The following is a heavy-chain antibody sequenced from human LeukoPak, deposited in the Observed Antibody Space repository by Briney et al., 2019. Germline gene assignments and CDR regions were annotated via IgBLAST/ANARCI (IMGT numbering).Heavy chain of an antibody. CDR3: ATVPAAMPTFYYGMDV. CDR1: GFTFSSYS. Sequence: GGSLRLSCAASGFTFSSYSMNWVRQAPGKGLEWVSSISSSSSYMYYADSVKGRFTISRDNAKNSLYLQMNSLRAEDTAVYYCATVPAAMPTFYYGMDVWGQGTTVTVSS. V-gene: IGHV3-21*01. CDR2: ISSSSSYM. D-gene: IGHD2-2*01. J-gene: IGHJ6*02.